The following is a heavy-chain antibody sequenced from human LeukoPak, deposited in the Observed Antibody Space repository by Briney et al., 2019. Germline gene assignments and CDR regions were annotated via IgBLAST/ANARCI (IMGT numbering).Heavy chain of an antibody. Sequence: GGSLRLSCAASGFTFSSYWMHWVRQAPGKGLVWVSRINSDGSSTSYADSVKGRFTISRDNAKNSLYLQMNSLRAEDTAVHYCARALGDFHPRYYYYGMDVWGQGTTVTVSS. V-gene: IGHV3-74*01. CDR3: ARALGDFHPRYYYYGMDV. CDR1: GFTFSSYW. CDR2: INSDGSST. D-gene: IGHD3-3*01. J-gene: IGHJ6*02.